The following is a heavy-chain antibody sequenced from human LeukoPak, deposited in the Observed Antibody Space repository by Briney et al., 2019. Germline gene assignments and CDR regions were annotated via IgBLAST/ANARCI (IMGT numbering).Heavy chain of an antibody. Sequence: PSETQSLTCTVSGGSLSSGGYYWSWIRQPAGKGLEWIGRIYTSGSTNYNPSLKSRVTMSVDTSKNQFSLKLSSVTAADTAVYYCAREGSTSVNWFDPWGQGTLVTVSS. CDR3: AREGSTSVNWFDP. J-gene: IGHJ5*02. CDR1: GGSLSSGGYY. CDR2: IYTSGST. D-gene: IGHD2-2*01. V-gene: IGHV4-61*02.